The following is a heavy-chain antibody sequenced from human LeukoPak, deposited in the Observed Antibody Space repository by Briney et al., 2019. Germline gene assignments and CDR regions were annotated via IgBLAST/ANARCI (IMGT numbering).Heavy chain of an antibody. V-gene: IGHV4-38-2*01. D-gene: IGHD2-2*01. J-gene: IGHJ4*02. Sequence: SETLSLTCAVSGYSISSGRYWGWIRQPPGRGLEWIGSVYHSGTTYYNPSLKSRLTISVDTSNNQFSLNLRSVTAADTAVYYCARSLSTAGIDFWGQGTLVTVSS. CDR1: GYSISSGRY. CDR2: VYHSGTT. CDR3: ARSLSTAGIDF.